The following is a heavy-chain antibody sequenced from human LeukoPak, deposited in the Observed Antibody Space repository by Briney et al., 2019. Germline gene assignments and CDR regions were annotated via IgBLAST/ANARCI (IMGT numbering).Heavy chain of an antibody. CDR2: IKGDGIST. CDR1: GFDFSSNW. CDR3: ARSEGGGYSSGWTFDY. Sequence: GGSLRLSCAASGFDFSSNWMHWVRHAPGQGLVWVSRIKGDGISTNYADSVKGRFTISRDNSKNTLYLQMNSLRTEDTAVYYCARSEGGGYSSGWTFDYWGQGTLVTVSS. J-gene: IGHJ4*02. V-gene: IGHV3-74*01. D-gene: IGHD6-19*01.